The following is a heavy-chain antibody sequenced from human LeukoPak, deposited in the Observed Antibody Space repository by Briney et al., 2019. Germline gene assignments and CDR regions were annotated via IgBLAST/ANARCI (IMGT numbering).Heavy chain of an antibody. D-gene: IGHD3-10*01. CDR2: MSYDGSNK. CDR1: GFTDSSYG. V-gene: IGHV3-30*18. CDR3: AKESGVTYGSGSSPFNY. Sequence: PGGSLRLSCAASGFTDSSYGMHLVRQAPGKGLEWVAVMSYDGSNKYYADSVKGRFTISRDNSKNTLYLQMNSLRAEDTAVYYCAKESGVTYGSGSSPFNYWGQGTLVTVSS. J-gene: IGHJ4*02.